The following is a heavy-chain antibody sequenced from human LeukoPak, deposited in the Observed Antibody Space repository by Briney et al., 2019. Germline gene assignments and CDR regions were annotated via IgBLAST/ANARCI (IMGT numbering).Heavy chain of an antibody. CDR1: GFTFSGSA. V-gene: IGHV3-73*01. Sequence: GGSLKLSCAASGFTFSGSAMHWVRQASGKGLGWVGRIRSKANSYATAYAASVKGRFTISRDDSKNTAYLQMNSLKTEDTAVYYCTRHQYPGDFPPFDYWGQGTLVTVSS. J-gene: IGHJ4*02. CDR2: IRSKANSYAT. D-gene: IGHD4-17*01. CDR3: TRHQYPGDFPPFDY.